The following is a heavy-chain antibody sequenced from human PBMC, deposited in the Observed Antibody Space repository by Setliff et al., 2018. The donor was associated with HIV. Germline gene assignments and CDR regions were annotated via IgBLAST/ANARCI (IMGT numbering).Heavy chain of an antibody. V-gene: IGHV1-46*01. D-gene: IGHD5-18*01. CDR1: GYTFTSYY. Sequence: VKVSCKASGYTFTSYYVHFVRQAPGQGPEWMGIINPNGGSTNYAQKFEGRVAMTADTSTNNVHMNLSSLRSEDTAIYYCARGGPGSSFGYDWFDPWGQGTPVTVS. J-gene: IGHJ5*02. CDR2: INPNGGST. CDR3: ARGGPGSSFGYDWFDP.